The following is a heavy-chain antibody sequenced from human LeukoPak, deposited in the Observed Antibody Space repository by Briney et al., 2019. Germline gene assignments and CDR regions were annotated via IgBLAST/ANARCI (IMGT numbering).Heavy chain of an antibody. Sequence: GGSLRLSCAASGFTFSSYGMHWVRQAPGKGLEWVAVIWYDGSNKYYADSVKGRFTISRDNSKNTLYLQMNSLRAEDTAVYYCAKDRELTYYYDSSGYAFDYWGQGTLVTVSS. V-gene: IGHV3-33*06. CDR3: AKDRELTYYYDSSGYAFDY. CDR2: IWYDGSNK. D-gene: IGHD3-22*01. J-gene: IGHJ4*02. CDR1: GFTFSSYG.